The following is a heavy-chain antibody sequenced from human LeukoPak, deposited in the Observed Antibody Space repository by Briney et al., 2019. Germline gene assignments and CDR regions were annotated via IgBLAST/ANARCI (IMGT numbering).Heavy chain of an antibody. CDR3: AKDARVFGVVYPYFDY. Sequence: GGSLRLSCAASGFTFSSYAMSWVRQAPGKGLEWVSAISGSGGSTYYADSVKGRFTISRDNSKNTLYLQMNSLGAEDTAVYYCAKDARVFGVVYPYFDYWGQGTLVTVSS. J-gene: IGHJ4*02. D-gene: IGHD3-3*01. V-gene: IGHV3-23*01. CDR2: ISGSGGST. CDR1: GFTFSSYA.